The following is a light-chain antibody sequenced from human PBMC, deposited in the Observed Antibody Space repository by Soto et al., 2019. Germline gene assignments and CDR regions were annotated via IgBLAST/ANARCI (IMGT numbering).Light chain of an antibody. CDR3: AAWDDSLNGDV. V-gene: IGLV1-44*01. Sequence: QAVVTQPPSASETPGQRVAISCSGSSSNIGDNTVNWYQQLPGTAPKLLIYSDNQRPSGVPDRFSGSKSGTSASLAISGLQSEDEADYYCAAWDDSLNGDVFGTGTKVTVL. J-gene: IGLJ1*01. CDR2: SDN. CDR1: SSNIGDNT.